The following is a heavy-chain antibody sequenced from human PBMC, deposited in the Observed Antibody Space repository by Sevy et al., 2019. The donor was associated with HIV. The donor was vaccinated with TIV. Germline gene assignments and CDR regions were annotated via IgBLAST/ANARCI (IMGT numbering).Heavy chain of an antibody. J-gene: IGHJ4*02. V-gene: IGHV3-21*01. CDR3: VREAANVRYFDY. CDR2: ISGSGSYI. Sequence: GGSLRLSCAASGFAFSTYSMNWVRQAPAKGLEWVSSISGSGSYIYYADSVQGRVAISRDNAKSSLYLQMNSLRAEDTAVYYCVREAANVRYFDYWGQGTLVTVSS. D-gene: IGHD3-10*02. CDR1: GFAFSTYS.